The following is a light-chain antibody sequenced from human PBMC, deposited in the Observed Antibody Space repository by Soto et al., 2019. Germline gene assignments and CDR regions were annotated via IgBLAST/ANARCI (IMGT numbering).Light chain of an antibody. CDR1: SSDGGGYTS. J-gene: IGLJ1*01. V-gene: IGLV2-14*01. CDR2: EVS. Sequence: QSVLTQPASVSAAPGQSITISCPGTSSDGGGYTSVSWYQQHTGKAPKPMIFEVSNRPPGVSNRFSGSKSANTDSLTISGLQTEDEADYYCSSYTSSSTYVFGTGTKVTVL. CDR3: SSYTSSSTYV.